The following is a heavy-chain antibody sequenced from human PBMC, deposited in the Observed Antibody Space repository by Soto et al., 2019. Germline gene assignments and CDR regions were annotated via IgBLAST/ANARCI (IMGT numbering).Heavy chain of an antibody. CDR2: IFSNDEK. Sequence: QVTLKESGPVLVKPTETLTLTCTVSGFSLSNARMGVSWIRQPPGKALEWLAHIFSNDEKSYSTSLKSRLTISKDTSKSQVVLTMXNXXXXXXXXXXXXXXXXXXXXXGMDVWGQGTTVTVSS. CDR1: GFSLSNARMG. V-gene: IGHV2-26*01. CDR3: XXXXXXXXXXGMDV. J-gene: IGHJ6*02.